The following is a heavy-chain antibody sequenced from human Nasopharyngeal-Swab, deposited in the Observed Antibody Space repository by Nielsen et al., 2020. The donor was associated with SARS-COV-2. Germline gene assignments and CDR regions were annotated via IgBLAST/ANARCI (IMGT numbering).Heavy chain of an antibody. D-gene: IGHD2-15*01. CDR2: IKQDGSEI. Sequence: WIRQPPGKGLEWVANIKQDGSEIYYVDSVKGRFTISRDNAKNSLYLQMNSLRAEDTAVYYCARDEAVVAATQISDAFDIWGQGTMVTVSS. J-gene: IGHJ3*02. V-gene: IGHV3-7*01. CDR3: ARDEAVVAATQISDAFDI.